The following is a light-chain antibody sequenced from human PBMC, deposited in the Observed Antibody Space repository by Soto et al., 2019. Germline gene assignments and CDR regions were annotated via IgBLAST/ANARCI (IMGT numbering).Light chain of an antibody. CDR3: SSYYGRSTPLL. Sequence: QSVLTQPASVSGSPGQSITISCTGPSSDVGGYKYVSWYQHNPGKAPQLMIYDVSNRPSGVSHRFSGSKSDNTASMTISERQAEDEAGYYSSSYYGRSTPLLFGRGTKVTVL. J-gene: IGLJ2*01. V-gene: IGLV2-14*03. CDR2: DVS. CDR1: SSDVGGYKY.